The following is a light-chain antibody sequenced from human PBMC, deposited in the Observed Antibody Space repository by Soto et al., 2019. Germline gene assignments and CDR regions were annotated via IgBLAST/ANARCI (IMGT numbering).Light chain of an antibody. V-gene: IGLV3-21*02. CDR3: QVWDSSSDHYV. CDR2: DDS. Sequence: SYELTQPPSISVAPGQTARITLGGNNIGSTSMHWYQQRPGQAPVLVVYDDSDRPSGIPERFSGSKSGNTATLTISRVEAGDEADYYCQVWDSSSDHYVFGTGTKVTVL. J-gene: IGLJ1*01. CDR1: NIGSTS.